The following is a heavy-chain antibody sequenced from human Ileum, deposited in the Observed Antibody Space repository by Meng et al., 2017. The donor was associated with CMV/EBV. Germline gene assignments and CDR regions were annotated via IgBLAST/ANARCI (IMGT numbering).Heavy chain of an antibody. CDR2: IRYDGSNK. CDR3: AKDDCSSTSCLRGYYGMDV. CDR1: GFTFSSYG. D-gene: IGHD2-2*01. V-gene: IGHV3-30*02. Sequence: GESLKISCAASGFTFSSYGMHWVRQAPGKGLEWVAFIRYDGSNKYYADSVKGRFTISRDNSKNTLYLQMNSLRAEDTAVYYWAKDDCSSTSCLRGYYGMDVWGQGTTVTVSS. J-gene: IGHJ6*02.